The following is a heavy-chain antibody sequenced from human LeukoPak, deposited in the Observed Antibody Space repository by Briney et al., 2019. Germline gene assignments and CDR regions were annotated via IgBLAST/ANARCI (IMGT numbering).Heavy chain of an antibody. Sequence: ASVKASCKVSGYTFTDYYMHWVQQAPGKGLEWMGLVDPEDGETIYAEKFQGRVTITADTSTDTAYMELSSLRSEDTAVYYCATGLGSGYPEYYFDYWGQGTLVTVSS. CDR2: VDPEDGET. V-gene: IGHV1-69-2*01. D-gene: IGHD3-22*01. J-gene: IGHJ4*02. CDR3: ATGLGSGYPEYYFDY. CDR1: GYTFTDYY.